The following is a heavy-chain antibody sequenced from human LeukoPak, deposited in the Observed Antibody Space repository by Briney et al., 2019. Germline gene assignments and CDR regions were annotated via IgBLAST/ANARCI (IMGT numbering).Heavy chain of an antibody. Sequence: SETLSLTCTVSGVSISSSNSYWGWIRQPPGKGLEWIGSIYYSGNTYYNASLKSQVSISIDTSRNQFSLRLTSVTAADTAVYYCARQTGSGLFILPGGQGTLVTVSS. D-gene: IGHD3/OR15-3a*01. CDR3: ARQTGSGLFILP. CDR1: GVSISSSNSY. V-gene: IGHV4-39*01. J-gene: IGHJ4*02. CDR2: IYYSGNT.